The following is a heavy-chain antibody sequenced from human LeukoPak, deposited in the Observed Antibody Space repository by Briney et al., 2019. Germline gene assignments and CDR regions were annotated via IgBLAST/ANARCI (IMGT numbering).Heavy chain of an antibody. Sequence: SETLSLTWAVSGGSIGPYDWRWIRQPPGKGLGWIGYISYSGSTSFNPSLKSRVTISLDTSTNQVSLKLRSVTAADTAVYYCARAGSYRLTTTLWGQGTLVTVSS. CDR1: GGSIGPYD. CDR2: ISYSGST. D-gene: IGHD4-17*01. J-gene: IGHJ4*02. CDR3: ARAGSYRLTTTL. V-gene: IGHV4-59*01.